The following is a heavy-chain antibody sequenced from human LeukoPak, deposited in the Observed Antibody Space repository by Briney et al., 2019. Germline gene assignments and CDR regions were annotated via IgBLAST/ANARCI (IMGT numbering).Heavy chain of an antibody. V-gene: IGHV3-74*01. D-gene: IGHD1/OR15-1a*01. J-gene: IGHJ3*02. CDR3: AKYSGTYNWNNWAFWNAFDI. CDR1: GFTFSSYW. CDR2: INNDGSGT. Sequence: PGGSLRLSCAASGFTFSSYWMHWVRQAPGKGPVWVSRINNDGSGTTYADSVKGRFTISRDNSKNTLYLQMNSLRAEDTAVYYCAKYSGTYNWNNWAFWNAFDIWGQGTMVTVSS.